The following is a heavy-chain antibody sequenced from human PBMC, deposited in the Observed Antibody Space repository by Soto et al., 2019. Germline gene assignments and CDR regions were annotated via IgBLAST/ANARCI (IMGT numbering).Heavy chain of an antibody. CDR3: ARQPNYFDY. V-gene: IGHV1-18*01. CDR1: GYTFTSYG. J-gene: IGHJ4*02. CDR2: ISAYNGNK. Sequence: QVQLVQSGAEVKKPGASVKVSCKASGYTFTSYGISWVRQAPGQGLEWMGWISAYNGNKKYAQKLQGTVTMTTHTSTSTAYMELRSLRSADTAVYYCARQPNYFDYWGQGTLVTVSS.